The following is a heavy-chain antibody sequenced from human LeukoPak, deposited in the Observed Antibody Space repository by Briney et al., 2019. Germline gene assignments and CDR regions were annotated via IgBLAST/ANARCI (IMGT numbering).Heavy chain of an antibody. D-gene: IGHD3-10*01. V-gene: IGHV4-61*02. CDR3: ARDYKGFVRGNWFDP. J-gene: IGHJ5*02. CDR2: IYTSGST. CDR1: GASMSSGSYY. Sequence: SETLSLTCTVSGASMSSGSYYWSWIRQPAGKGLEWIGRIYTSGSTNYNPSLKSRVSISVDTSKNQFSLNLSSVTAADTAVYYCARDYKGFVRGNWFDPWGQGTLVTVSS.